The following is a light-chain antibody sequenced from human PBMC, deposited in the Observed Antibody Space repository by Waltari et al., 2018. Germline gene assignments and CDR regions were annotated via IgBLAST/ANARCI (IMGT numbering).Light chain of an antibody. CDR1: SSDVGGYAT. CDR3: SSYTSSSSL. Sequence: QSALTQPASVSGSPGQSIPIPSTGPSSDVGGYATVPCYQQHPGKAPKLMIYEVSNRPSGVSSRFSGSKSGNTASLTISGLQAEDEADYYCSSYTSSSSLFGGGTKLTVL. CDR2: EVS. J-gene: IGLJ2*01. V-gene: IGLV2-14*01.